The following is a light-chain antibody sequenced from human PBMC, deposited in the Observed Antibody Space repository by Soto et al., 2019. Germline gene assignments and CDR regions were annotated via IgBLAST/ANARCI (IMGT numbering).Light chain of an antibody. CDR1: HSVSSN. J-gene: IGKJ1*01. Sequence: SVSLSPGERCTLSCRASHSVSSNYLAWYQQKLGQAPRLLIYAASTRATGIPARFSGSGSGTEFTLTISSLQSEDFAVYYCQQYDYLPRPFGLGTKVDIK. CDR3: QQYDYLPRP. CDR2: AAS. V-gene: IGKV3-15*01.